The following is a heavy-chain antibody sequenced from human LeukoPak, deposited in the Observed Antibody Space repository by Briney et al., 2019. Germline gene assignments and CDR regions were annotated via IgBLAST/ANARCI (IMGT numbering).Heavy chain of an antibody. CDR3: ARAGATVTTNYFDP. Sequence: GGSLRLSCAASGFTFSTYAMNWVRQAPGKGLEWVSLISDSGDNTYYADSVKGRFTISRDNSKNTVSLQMSSLRADDTAVYYCARAGATVTTNYFDPWGQGTLVTVSS. CDR2: ISDSGDNT. D-gene: IGHD4-11*01. J-gene: IGHJ5*02. V-gene: IGHV3-23*01. CDR1: GFTFSTYA.